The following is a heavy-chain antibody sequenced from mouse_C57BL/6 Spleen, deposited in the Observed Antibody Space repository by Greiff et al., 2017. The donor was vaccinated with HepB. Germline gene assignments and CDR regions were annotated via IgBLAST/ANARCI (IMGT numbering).Heavy chain of an antibody. CDR2: IDPSDSYT. CDR1: GYTFTSYW. CDR3: ARQQATGFAY. D-gene: IGHD3-2*02. V-gene: IGHV1-50*01. Sequence: QVHVKQPGAELVKPGASVKLSCKASGYTFTSYWMQWVKQRPGQGLEWIGEIDPSDSYTNYNQKFKGKATLTVDTSSSTAYMQLSSLTSEDSAVYYCARQQATGFAYWGQGTLVTVSA. J-gene: IGHJ3*01.